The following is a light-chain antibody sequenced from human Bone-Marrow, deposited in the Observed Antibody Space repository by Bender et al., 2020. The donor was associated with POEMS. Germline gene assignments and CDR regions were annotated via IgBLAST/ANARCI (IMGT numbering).Light chain of an antibody. CDR2: DVS. V-gene: IGLV2-11*01. Sequence: QSALTQPRSVSGSPGQSVTISCTGTSSDVGGYNYVSWYQQHPGKAPKFMIYDVSKRPSGVPDRFSGSKSGNTASLTISGLQAEDEADYYCCSYAGSYTFVVFGGGTSLTVI. CDR3: CSYAGSYTFVV. CDR1: SSDVGGYNY. J-gene: IGLJ2*01.